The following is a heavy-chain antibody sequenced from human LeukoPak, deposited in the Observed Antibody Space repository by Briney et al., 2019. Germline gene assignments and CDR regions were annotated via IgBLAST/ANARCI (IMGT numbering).Heavy chain of an antibody. CDR1: GNYW. CDR3: VSFYETY. D-gene: IGHD2/OR15-2a*01. J-gene: IGHJ4*02. V-gene: IGHV3-74*01. CDR2: INSDGSWT. Sequence: GGSLRLSCVASGNYWMHWVRQAPGKGLVWVSHINSDGSWTSYADSVKGRFTISKDNAKNTVYLQMNSLRAEDTAVYYCVSFYETYWGRGTLVTVSS.